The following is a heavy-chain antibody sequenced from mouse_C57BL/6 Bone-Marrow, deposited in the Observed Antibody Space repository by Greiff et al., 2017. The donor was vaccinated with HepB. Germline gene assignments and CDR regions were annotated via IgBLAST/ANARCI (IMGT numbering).Heavy chain of an antibody. J-gene: IGHJ1*03. V-gene: IGHV1-66*01. D-gene: IGHD1-1*01. CDR1: GYSFTSYY. CDR3: ARSYYGSSYWYFDV. Sequence: VQLQQSGPELVKPGASVKISCKASGYSFTSYYIHWVKQRPGQGLEWIGWIYPGSGNTKYNEKFKGKATLTADTSSSTAYMQLSSLTSEDSAVYYCARSYYGSSYWYFDVWGTGTTVTVSS. CDR2: IYPGSGNT.